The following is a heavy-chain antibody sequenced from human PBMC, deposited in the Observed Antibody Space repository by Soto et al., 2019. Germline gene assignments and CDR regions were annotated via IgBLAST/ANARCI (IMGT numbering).Heavy chain of an antibody. V-gene: IGHV2-5*02. J-gene: IGHJ4*02. CDR1: GFSLITTGVG. D-gene: IGHD2-8*01. CDR3: AHTMAPRMVDY. Sequence: QITLKVAGPTLGKPTQTLTLTCTFSGFSLITTGVGVGWIRQPPGKALEWLALIYWDEDKGYSTSPKSRLTNTKDTSNHQVVLTITNMDTADTATYYCAHTMAPRMVDYLGQGTLVTVSS. CDR2: IYWDEDK.